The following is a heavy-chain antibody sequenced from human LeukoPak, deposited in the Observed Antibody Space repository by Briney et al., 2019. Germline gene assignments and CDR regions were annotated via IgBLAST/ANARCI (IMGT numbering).Heavy chain of an antibody. CDR3: AKNKYSSSPGSPYFDH. CDR2: ISWNSGSI. V-gene: IGHV3-9*01. Sequence: PXXGLXXVXXISWNSGSIEYADSVKGRFTISRDNAKNSLYLQMNSLRVDDTALYYCAKNKYSSSPGSPYFDHWGQGTLVTVSS. J-gene: IGHJ4*02. D-gene: IGHD6-13*01.